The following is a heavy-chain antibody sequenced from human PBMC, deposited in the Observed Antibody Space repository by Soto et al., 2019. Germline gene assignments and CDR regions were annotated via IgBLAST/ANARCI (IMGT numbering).Heavy chain of an antibody. CDR1: GFTVSSNY. CDR3: ARTQWLASYDY. D-gene: IGHD6-19*01. J-gene: IGHJ4*02. V-gene: IGHV3-66*01. CDR2: IYSGGST. Sequence: EVQLVESGGGLVQAGGSLRLSCAASGFTVSSNYMSWVRQAPGKGLEWVSVIYSGGSTYYADSVKGRFTISRDNSKNTLYLQMNSLRAEDTAVYYCARTQWLASYDYWGQGTLVTVSS.